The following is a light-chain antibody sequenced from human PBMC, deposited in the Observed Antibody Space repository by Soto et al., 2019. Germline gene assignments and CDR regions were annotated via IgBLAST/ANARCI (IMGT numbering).Light chain of an antibody. CDR1: QSVSTY. CDR2: AAS. Sequence: EIVLTQSPATLSLSPGERANLYSRASQSVSTYLAWYQQRPGQAPRLLIYAASTRATGVPGRFSGSGSGTEFTLTISSLQSEDFAVYYCQQYNHWPLTFVGGTKVDIK. J-gene: IGKJ4*01. V-gene: IGKV3-15*01. CDR3: QQYNHWPLT.